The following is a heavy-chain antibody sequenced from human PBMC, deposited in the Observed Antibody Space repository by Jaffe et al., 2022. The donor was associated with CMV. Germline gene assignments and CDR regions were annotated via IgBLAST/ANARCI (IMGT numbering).Heavy chain of an antibody. D-gene: IGHD3-16*01. Sequence: QVQLQESGAGLVKPSETLSLTCSLSGGSISNYYWSWIRLPPGKGLEWIGYIHDSGSTNYNPSLKTRVTMSIDTPKNQFSLEVRSVTPADTAVYYCARGASSGRGIAFDIWGQGTTVTIFS. V-gene: IGHV4-59*01. CDR1: GGSISNYY. CDR2: IHDSGST. J-gene: IGHJ3*02. CDR3: ARGASSGRGIAFDI.